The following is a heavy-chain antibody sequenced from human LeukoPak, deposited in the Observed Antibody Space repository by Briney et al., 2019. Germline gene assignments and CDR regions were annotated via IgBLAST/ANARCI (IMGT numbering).Heavy chain of an antibody. Sequence: GGSLRLSCAASGFTFSSYEMNWVRQAPGKGLEWVSAISGSGGSTYYADSVKGRFTISRDNSKNTLYLQMNSLRAEDTAVYYCAKDLLGITGTTFDGDDYWGQGTLVTVSS. D-gene: IGHD1-7*01. V-gene: IGHV3-23*01. CDR3: AKDLLGITGTTFDGDDY. CDR1: GFTFSSYE. CDR2: ISGSGGST. J-gene: IGHJ4*02.